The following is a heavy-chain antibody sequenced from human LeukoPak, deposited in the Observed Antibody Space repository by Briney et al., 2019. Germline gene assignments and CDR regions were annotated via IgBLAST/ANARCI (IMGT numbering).Heavy chain of an antibody. V-gene: IGHV4-59*01. J-gene: IGHJ6*03. Sequence: PSETLSLTCTVSGGSISSYYWSWIRQPPGKGLEWIGYIYYSGSTNYNPSLKSRVTISVDTSKNQFSLKLSSVTAADTAVYYCARDSGPYYDFWSGYSKGYYYYYMDVWGKGTTVTVSS. D-gene: IGHD3-3*01. CDR1: GGSISSYY. CDR2: IYYSGST. CDR3: ARDSGPYYDFWSGYSKGYYYYYMDV.